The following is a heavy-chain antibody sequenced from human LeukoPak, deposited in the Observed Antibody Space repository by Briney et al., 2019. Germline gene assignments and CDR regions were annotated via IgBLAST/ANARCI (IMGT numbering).Heavy chain of an antibody. Sequence: PGGSLRLSCAAYGFTFSSSSISSVRQAPGKGLGLASPITDAVVSTQYEDSVKGRFTISSDNSKNTVYLQMNSLRPEDMAVYYCAKEIFIGLLYIDYWGQGTLVTVSS. CDR2: ITDAVVST. CDR1: GFTFSSSS. V-gene: IGHV3-23*01. J-gene: IGHJ4*02. D-gene: IGHD3-3*01. CDR3: AKEIFIGLLYIDY.